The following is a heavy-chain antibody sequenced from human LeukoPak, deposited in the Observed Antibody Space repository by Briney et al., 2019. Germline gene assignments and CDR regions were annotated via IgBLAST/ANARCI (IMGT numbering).Heavy chain of an antibody. Sequence: GGSLRLSCAASGFSFSTYWMTWVRQAPGKELEWVANIKQDGSENYYVDPARGRFTISRDNAKNSLYLQMNSLTAEDTAVYYCATDLGSSRPNFWGQGILVTVSS. V-gene: IGHV3-7*01. J-gene: IGHJ4*02. D-gene: IGHD6-13*01. CDR1: GFSFSTYW. CDR3: ATDLGSSRPNF. CDR2: IKQDGSEN.